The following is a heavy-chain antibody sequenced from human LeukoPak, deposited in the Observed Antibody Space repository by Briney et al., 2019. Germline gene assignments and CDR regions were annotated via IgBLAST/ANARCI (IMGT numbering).Heavy chain of an antibody. CDR1: GFTFSSYW. CDR2: ISYDESDK. D-gene: IGHD6-25*01. J-gene: IGHJ6*03. V-gene: IGHV3-30-3*01. CDR3: CAAYYYMDV. Sequence: AGGSLRLSCAASGFTFSSYWMSWVRQAPGKGLEWVAVISYDESDKYYADSVKGRFTISRVNSKNTVFLEMNSLRTEDTAVYYCCAAYYYMDVWGKGTTVTVSS.